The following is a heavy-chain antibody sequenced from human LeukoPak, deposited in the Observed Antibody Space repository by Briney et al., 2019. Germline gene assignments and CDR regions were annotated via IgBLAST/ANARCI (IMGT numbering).Heavy chain of an antibody. CDR2: ISSSSSYI. Sequence: PGGSLRLSCAASGFTFSSYSMNWVRQAPGKGLEWVSSISSSSSYIYYADSVKGRFTISRDNAKNSLYLQMNSLRAEDTAVYYCARGGSYYDSSGYYARPFDYWGQGTLVTVSS. CDR3: ARGGSYYDSSGYYARPFDY. D-gene: IGHD3-22*01. CDR1: GFTFSSYS. V-gene: IGHV3-21*01. J-gene: IGHJ4*02.